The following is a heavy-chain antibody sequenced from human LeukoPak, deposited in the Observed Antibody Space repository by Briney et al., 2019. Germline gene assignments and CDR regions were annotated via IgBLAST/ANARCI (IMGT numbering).Heavy chain of an antibody. Sequence: PGGSLRLSCAASGFTFDDYAMHWVRQAPGKGLEWVSGISWNSGSIGYADSVKGRFTISRDNAKNSLYLQMNSLRAEDTALYYCAKENSGSYLADSNAFDIWGQGTMVTVSS. CDR3: AKENSGSYLADSNAFDI. V-gene: IGHV3-9*01. CDR2: ISWNSGSI. CDR1: GFTFDDYA. J-gene: IGHJ3*02. D-gene: IGHD1-26*01.